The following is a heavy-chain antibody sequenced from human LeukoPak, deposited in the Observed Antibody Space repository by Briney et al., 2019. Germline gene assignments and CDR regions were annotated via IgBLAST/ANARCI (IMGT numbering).Heavy chain of an antibody. Sequence: GGSLRLSCAASGFTFSSYSMSWVRQAPGKGLEWVSAISANGDSTPYADSVKGRFTISRDNSKNTLYLQMNSLRAEDTAVYYCAKAEESGSPYDAFDIWGQGTMVTVSS. D-gene: IGHD3-10*01. CDR3: AKAEESGSPYDAFDI. CDR2: ISANGDST. J-gene: IGHJ3*02. V-gene: IGHV3-23*01. CDR1: GFTFSSYS.